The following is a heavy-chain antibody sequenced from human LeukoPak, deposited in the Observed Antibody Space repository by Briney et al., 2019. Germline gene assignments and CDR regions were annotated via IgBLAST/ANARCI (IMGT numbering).Heavy chain of an antibody. CDR3: ARERGLQTSDFDY. J-gene: IGHJ4*02. D-gene: IGHD4-11*01. CDR2: INPSGGST. Sequence: ASVKVSCKASGYTFTSYYMHWVRQAPGQGLEWMGIINPSGGSTSYAQKFQGRVTMTRDMSTSTVYMELSILRSEDTAVYYCARERGLQTSDFDYWGQGTLVTVSS. CDR1: GYTFTSYY. V-gene: IGHV1-46*01.